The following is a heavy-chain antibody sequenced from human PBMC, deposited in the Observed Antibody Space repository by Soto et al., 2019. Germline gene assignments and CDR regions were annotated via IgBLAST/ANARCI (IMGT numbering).Heavy chain of an antibody. CDR2: IYHSGST. V-gene: IGHV4-4*02. CDR1: GGSISSSNW. D-gene: IGHD3-10*01. CDR3: ARDHGGLLWFGELTHRSSNWFDP. Sequence: PSETLSLTCAVSGGSISSSNWWSWVRQPPGKGLEWIGEIYHSGSTNYNPSLKSRVTISVDKSKNQFSLKLSSVTAADTAVYYCARDHGGLLWFGELTHRSSNWFDPWGQGTLVTVSS. J-gene: IGHJ5*02.